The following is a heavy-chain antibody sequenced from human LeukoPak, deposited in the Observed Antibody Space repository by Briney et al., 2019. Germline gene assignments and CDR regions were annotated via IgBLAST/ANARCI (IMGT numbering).Heavy chain of an antibody. CDR3: ARAPGFYDFWSSPRHYYMDV. V-gene: IGHV4-34*01. Sequence: SETLSLTCAVYGGSFSGYYWSWIRQPPGKGLEWIGEINHSGSTNYNPSLKSRATISVDTSKNQFSLKLSSVTAADTAVYYCARAPGFYDFWSSPRHYYMDVWGKGTTVTVSS. CDR1: GGSFSGYY. J-gene: IGHJ6*03. CDR2: INHSGST. D-gene: IGHD3-3*01.